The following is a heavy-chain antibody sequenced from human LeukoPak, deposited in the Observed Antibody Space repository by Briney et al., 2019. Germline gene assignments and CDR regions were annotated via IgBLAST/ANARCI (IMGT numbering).Heavy chain of an antibody. CDR3: ATRGPIAAAGSTPFFDY. CDR1: GYTFIDYY. CDR2: IIPILGIA. J-gene: IGHJ4*02. Sequence: SVKVSCKASGYTFIDYYMHWVRQAPGQGLEWMGRIIPILGIANYAQKFQGRVTITADKSTSTAYMELSSLRSEDTAVYYCATRGPIAAAGSTPFFDYWGQGTLVTVSS. D-gene: IGHD6-13*01. V-gene: IGHV1-69*02.